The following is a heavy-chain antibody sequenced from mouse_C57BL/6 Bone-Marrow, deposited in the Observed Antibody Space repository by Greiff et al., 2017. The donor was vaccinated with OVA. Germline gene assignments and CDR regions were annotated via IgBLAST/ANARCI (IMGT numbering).Heavy chain of an antibody. CDR1: GFSLTSYG. CDR2: IWRGGST. CDR3: AKRDYGSPYAMDY. V-gene: IGHV2-5*01. D-gene: IGHD1-1*01. J-gene: IGHJ4*01. Sequence: VQLQQSGPGLVQPSQSLSLTCTVSGFSLTSYGVHWVRQSPGKGLEWLGVIWRGGSTAYNAAFMSRLSITKDNSKSQVFFKMNSLQADDTAVYYGAKRDYGSPYAMDYWGQGTSVTVSA.